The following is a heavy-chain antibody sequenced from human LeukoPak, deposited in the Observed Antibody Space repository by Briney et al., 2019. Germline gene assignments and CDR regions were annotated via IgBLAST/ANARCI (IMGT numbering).Heavy chain of an antibody. CDR3: ARVHRDGYTYSYHYFDC. D-gene: IGHD5-24*01. CDR1: GGSISSYY. CDR2: IDTSGST. J-gene: IGHJ4*02. V-gene: IGHV4-4*07. Sequence: SETLSLTCTVSGGSISSYYGSWIRQPAGTGLEWIGRIDTSGSTNYNPSLKSRVTISVDMSKNQFSLKLRSVTAADTAVYYCARVHRDGYTYSYHYFDCWGQGSLVTVSA.